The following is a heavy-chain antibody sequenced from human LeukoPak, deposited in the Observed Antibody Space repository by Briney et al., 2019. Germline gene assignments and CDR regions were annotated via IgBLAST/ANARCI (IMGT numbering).Heavy chain of an antibody. CDR2: TYYRSKWYN. Sequence: SQTLSLTCAISGDSVSSNSAAWNWIRQSPSRGLEWRGRTYYRSKWYNDYAVSVKSRITINPDTSKNQFSLQLNSVTPEDTAVYYSARGYCSSTSCYALYYMDVWGKGTTVTVSS. CDR1: GDSVSSNSAA. J-gene: IGHJ6*03. V-gene: IGHV6-1*01. D-gene: IGHD2-2*01. CDR3: ARGYCSSTSCYALYYMDV.